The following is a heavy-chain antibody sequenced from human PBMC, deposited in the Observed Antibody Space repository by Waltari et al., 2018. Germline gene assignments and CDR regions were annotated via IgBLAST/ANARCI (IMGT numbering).Heavy chain of an antibody. Sequence: QVQLVQSGAEVKKPGASVKVSCKVSGYTLTDLSVHWVRQAPGKGLEWMGGYDPEDGETVSAQIFQGRFSMTEDTSTDTAYMELSSLRSEDTAAYFCATDHHRDSGYDIWGQGTLVTVSS. CDR1: GYTLTDLS. CDR2: YDPEDGET. J-gene: IGHJ4*02. CDR3: ATDHHRDSGYDI. V-gene: IGHV1-24*01. D-gene: IGHD5-12*01.